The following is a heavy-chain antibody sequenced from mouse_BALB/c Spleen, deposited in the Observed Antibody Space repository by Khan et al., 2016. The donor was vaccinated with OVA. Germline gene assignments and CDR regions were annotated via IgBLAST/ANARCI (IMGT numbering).Heavy chain of an antibody. D-gene: IGHD2-3*01. CDR2: IRSSGST. CDR3: ARDGSRYNYAMDY. V-gene: IGHV3-2*02. J-gene: IGHJ4*01. CDR1: GYSITSDYA. Sequence: EVQLKQSGPGLVKPSQSLSLTCTVTGYSITSDYAWNWIRQFPGNKLEWMGYIRSSGSTNYNPALKSRISITRDTSKNQFFLQLNSVTTEDTATYYCARDGSRYNYAMDYWGQGTSVTVSS.